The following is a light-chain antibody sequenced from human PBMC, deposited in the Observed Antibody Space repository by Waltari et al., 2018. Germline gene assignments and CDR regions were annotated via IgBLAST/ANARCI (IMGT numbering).Light chain of an antibody. CDR3: DTRDSSGNHEV. CDR2: GQN. Sequence: SSELTQDPVVSVALGQTVRITCQGDSLRRYHASWYQQKPGQAPVLVIYGQNNRPSGIADRFSGSTLGNTASLTITGAQAEDEADYYCDTRDSSGNHEVFGGGTKLTVL. J-gene: IGLJ2*01. V-gene: IGLV3-19*01. CDR1: SLRRYH.